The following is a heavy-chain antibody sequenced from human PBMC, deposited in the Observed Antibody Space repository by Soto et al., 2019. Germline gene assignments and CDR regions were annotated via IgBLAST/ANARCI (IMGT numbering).Heavy chain of an antibody. CDR1: GGSISSSSYY. CDR3: TRGLFSGSSYSGSWYYFDS. D-gene: IGHD1-26*01. Sequence: PSETLSLTCTVSGGSISSSSYYWGWIRQPPGKGLEWIGSIYYSGSTYYNPSLKSRVTISVDTSKNQFSLNLTSVTAADTAVYYCTRGLFSGSSYSGSWYYFDSWGQGTMVS. CDR2: IYYSGST. V-gene: IGHV4-39*01. J-gene: IGHJ4*02.